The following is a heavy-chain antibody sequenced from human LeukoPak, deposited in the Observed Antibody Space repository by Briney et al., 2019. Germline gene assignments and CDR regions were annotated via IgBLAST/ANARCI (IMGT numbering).Heavy chain of an antibody. CDR1: GGSISSSSYY. CDR3: ARGRDDSGGYPRLDAFDI. D-gene: IGHD3-22*01. V-gene: IGHV4-39*07. CDR2: IYYSGST. Sequence: SETLSLTCTVSGGSISSSSYYWGWIRQPPGKGLEWIGSIYYSGSTYYNPSLKSRVSVSVDTSKNQFSLKLSSVTAADTAVYYCARGRDDSGGYPRLDAFDIWGQGTMVTVSS. J-gene: IGHJ3*02.